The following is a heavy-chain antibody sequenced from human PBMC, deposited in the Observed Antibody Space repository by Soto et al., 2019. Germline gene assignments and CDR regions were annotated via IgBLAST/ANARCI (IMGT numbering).Heavy chain of an antibody. V-gene: IGHV1-18*01. CDR3: AREGPALYYYYGMDV. CDR2: ISAYNGNI. CDR1: GYSFTTYG. J-gene: IGHJ6*02. Sequence: QVQLVQSGGEVKKPGASVKVSCKTSGYSFTTYGISWVRQAPGQGLEWMGWISAYNGNINYAQKLQGRVTMTTDTSTSTAYMELRSLRSDDTAVYYCAREGPALYYYYGMDVWGQGSTVTVSS.